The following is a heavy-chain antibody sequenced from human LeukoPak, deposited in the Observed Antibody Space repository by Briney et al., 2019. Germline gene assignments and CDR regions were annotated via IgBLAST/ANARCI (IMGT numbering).Heavy chain of an antibody. CDR3: ARLGGYSYGYSGAFDI. Sequence: SETLSLTCTVSGGSISSSVYYWGWIRQPPGKGLEWIGNIYYSGSTYHNPSLKSRVSISVDTSKKHFSLRLGSVTAADTAVYYCARLGGYSYGYSGAFDIWGQGTMVTVSS. J-gene: IGHJ3*02. V-gene: IGHV4-39*02. D-gene: IGHD5-18*01. CDR1: GGSISSSVYY. CDR2: IYYSGST.